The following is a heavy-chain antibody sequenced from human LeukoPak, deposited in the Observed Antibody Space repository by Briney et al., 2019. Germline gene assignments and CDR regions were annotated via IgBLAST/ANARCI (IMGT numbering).Heavy chain of an antibody. CDR3: AKDSSGTHIDY. CDR1: GFTFDDYT. V-gene: IGHV3-43*01. J-gene: IGHJ4*02. Sequence: SGGSLRLSCAASGFTFDDYTMHWVRQAPGKGLEWVSLISWDGGSTYYADSMKGRFTISRDNSKNSLYLQMNSLRTEDTALYYCAKDSSGTHIDYWGQGTLVTVSS. D-gene: IGHD6-19*01. CDR2: ISWDGGST.